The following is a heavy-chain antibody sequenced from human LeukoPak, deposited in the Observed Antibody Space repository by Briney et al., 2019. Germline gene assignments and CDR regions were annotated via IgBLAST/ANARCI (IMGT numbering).Heavy chain of an antibody. D-gene: IGHD2-15*01. V-gene: IGHV4-34*01. CDR2: TNHSGST. CDR3: ARGRRICSGGSCYFNYYYYMDV. Sequence: SETLSLTCTVSGGSFSSYYWTWIRQPPGKGLEWIGETNHSGSTNYNPSLKSRVTISVDTSKNQFSLKLSSVTAADTAVYYCARGRRICSGGSCYFNYYYYMDVWGKGTTVTVSS. CDR1: GGSFSSYY. J-gene: IGHJ6*03.